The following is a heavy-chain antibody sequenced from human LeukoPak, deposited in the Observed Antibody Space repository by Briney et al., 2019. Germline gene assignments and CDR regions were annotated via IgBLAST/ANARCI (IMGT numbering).Heavy chain of an antibody. V-gene: IGHV3-48*03. CDR2: ISGSGETR. J-gene: IGHJ4*02. CDR3: ARDLHTSGSIALDS. Sequence: PGGSLRLSCAASGFTFSSYEIDWVRQAPGKGLEWISYISGSGETRSYADSVRGRFTISRDNANYSLNLQMNSLRAEDTAVYYCARDLHTSGSIALDSWGQGILVIVSS. D-gene: IGHD3-22*01. CDR1: GFTFSSYE.